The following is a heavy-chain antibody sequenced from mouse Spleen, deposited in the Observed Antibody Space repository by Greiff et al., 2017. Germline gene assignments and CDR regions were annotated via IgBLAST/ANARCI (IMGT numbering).Heavy chain of an antibody. J-gene: IGHJ2*01. CDR1: GYTFTSYW. V-gene: IGHV1-64*01. Sequence: VQLQQPGAELVKPGASVKLSCKASGYTFTSYWLPWVKQRPGQGLEWIGMIHPNSGSTNYNEKFKSKATLTVDKSSSTAYMQLSSLTSEDSAVYYCARSPGYFDYWGQGTTLTVSS. CDR3: ARSPGYFDY. CDR2: IHPNSGST.